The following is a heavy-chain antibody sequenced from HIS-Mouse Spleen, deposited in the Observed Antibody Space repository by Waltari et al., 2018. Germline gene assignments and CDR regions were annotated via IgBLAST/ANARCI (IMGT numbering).Heavy chain of an antibody. J-gene: IGHJ2*01. CDR3: AREIPYSSSWYDWYFDL. V-gene: IGHV4-39*07. D-gene: IGHD6-13*01. CDR1: GGSISSSSYY. CDR2: IYYRAST. Sequence: QLQLQESGPGLVKPSETLSLTCTVSGGSISSSSYYWGWSRQPPGKGLEWIGSIYYRASTNYNPSLMSRVPISVDTSKNQFSLKLSSVTAADTAVYYCAREIPYSSSWYDWYFDLWGRGTLVTVSS.